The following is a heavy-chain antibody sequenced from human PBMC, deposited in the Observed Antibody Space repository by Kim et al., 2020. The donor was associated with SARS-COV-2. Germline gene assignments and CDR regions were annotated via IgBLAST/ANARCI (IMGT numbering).Heavy chain of an antibody. CDR3: ATEGGTSGRCGYFDS. V-gene: IGHV3-30-3*01. CDR2: MSFDGFSK. Sequence: GGSLRLSCVTSGSYIIHWVRQAPGKGLEWVAAMSFDGFSKYFVDSVKDRFTISRDDSKNTVYLELNSLRDEDSAVYYCATEGGTSGRCGYFDSWGQGTLV. D-gene: IGHD2-15*01. CDR1: GSYI. J-gene: IGHJ4*02.